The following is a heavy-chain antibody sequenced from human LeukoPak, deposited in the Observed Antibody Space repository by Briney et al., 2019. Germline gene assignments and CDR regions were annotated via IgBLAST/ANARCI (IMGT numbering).Heavy chain of an antibody. CDR3: ARVDSGSYYAHYYYMDV. CDR2: MNPNSGNT. CDR1: GYTFTSYD. D-gene: IGHD1-26*01. J-gene: IGHJ6*03. V-gene: IGHV1-8*01. Sequence: ASVKVSCKASGYTFTSYDINWVRRATGQGLEWMGWMNPNSGNTGYAQKFQGRVTMTRNTSISTAYMELSSLRSEDTAVYYCARVDSGSYYAHYYYMDVWGKGTTVTVSS.